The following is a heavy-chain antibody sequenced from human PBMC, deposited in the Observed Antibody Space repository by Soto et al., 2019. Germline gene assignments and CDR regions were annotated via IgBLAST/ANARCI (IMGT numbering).Heavy chain of an antibody. CDR1: GFSFSSHG. CDR3: AKLEGSVPVDGDWFDP. D-gene: IGHD6-19*01. V-gene: IGHV3-30*18. CDR2: ISHDGSFK. Sequence: QVQLVESGGGVVQPGRSLRLSCAASGFSFSSHGMHWVRQALGRGLEWVAVISHDGSFKSYADSLRGRFTVSRDNSKNTLYLQIHSLRPEDTAVYYCAKLEGSVPVDGDWFDPWGQGTLVTVSS. J-gene: IGHJ5*02.